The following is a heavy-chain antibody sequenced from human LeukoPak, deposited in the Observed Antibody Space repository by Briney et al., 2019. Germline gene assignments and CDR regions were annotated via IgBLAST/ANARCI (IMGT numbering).Heavy chain of an antibody. CDR3: ARLKGCSSTSCYGYYYYYMDV. CDR2: IYYSGST. J-gene: IGHJ6*03. D-gene: IGHD2-2*01. CDR1: GGSISSYY. Sequence: PSETLSLTCTVSGGSISSYYWSWIRQPPGKGLEWIGYIYYSGSTNYNPSLKSRVTISVDTSKNQFSLKLSSVTAADTAVYYCARLKGCSSTSCYGYYYYYMDVWGKGTTVTIPS. V-gene: IGHV4-59*12.